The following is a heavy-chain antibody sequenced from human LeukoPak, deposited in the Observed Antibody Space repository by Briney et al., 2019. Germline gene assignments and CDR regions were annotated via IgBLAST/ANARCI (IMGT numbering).Heavy chain of an antibody. V-gene: IGHV4-39*01. J-gene: IGHJ6*03. CDR3: ARHGEYSSGRIDYYYYYMDV. Sequence: PSETLSLTCTVSGGSVSSSSYYWGWIRQPPGKGLEWIGSIYYSGSTYYNPSLKSRVTISVDTSKNQFSLKLSSVTAADTAVYYCARHGEYSSGRIDYYYYYMDVWGKGTTVTVSS. D-gene: IGHD6-19*01. CDR1: GGSVSSSSYY. CDR2: IYYSGST.